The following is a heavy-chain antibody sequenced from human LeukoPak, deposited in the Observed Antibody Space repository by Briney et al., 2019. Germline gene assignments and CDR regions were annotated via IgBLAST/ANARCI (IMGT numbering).Heavy chain of an antibody. V-gene: IGHV3-30*19. CDR1: GFTFSSYG. CDR2: ISYDGSKK. J-gene: IGHJ4*02. Sequence: GGSLRLSCAASGFTFSSYGMHWVRQAPGKGLEWVAVISYDGSKKYYADSVKGRFTISRDNSKSTLYLQMNSLRAEDTAVYYCATEVFYDILTGYCDYWGQGTLVTVSS. CDR3: ATEVFYDILTGYCDY. D-gene: IGHD3-9*01.